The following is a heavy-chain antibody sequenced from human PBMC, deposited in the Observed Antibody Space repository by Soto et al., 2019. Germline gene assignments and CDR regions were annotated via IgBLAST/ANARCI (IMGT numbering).Heavy chain of an antibody. V-gene: IGHV1-18*01. CDR3: ACVTMVRGVIGVDYYYGMDV. Sequence: QVQLVQSGAEVKKPGASVKVSCKASGYTFTSYGISWVRQAPGQGLEWMGWISAYNGNTNYAQKLQGRVTMTTDTSTSTAYMELRSLRSDDTAVYYCACVTMVRGVIGVDYYYGMDVWGQGTTVTVSS. CDR2: ISAYNGNT. D-gene: IGHD3-10*01. CDR1: GYTFTSYG. J-gene: IGHJ6*02.